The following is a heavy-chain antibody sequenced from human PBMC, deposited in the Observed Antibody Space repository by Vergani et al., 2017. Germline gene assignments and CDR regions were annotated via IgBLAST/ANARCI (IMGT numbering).Heavy chain of an antibody. CDR3: ARGPPLTGYSDGRFDP. Sequence: QVQLQQWGAGLLKPSETLSLTCAVYGGSFSGYYWSWIRQPPGKGLEWIGEINHSGSTNYNPSLKSRVTISVDTSKNQCSQKLSSSTAADPAVYYCARGPPLTGYSDGRFDPWGQGTLVTVSS. CDR2: INHSGST. D-gene: IGHD5-18*01. J-gene: IGHJ5*02. CDR1: GGSFSGYY. V-gene: IGHV4-34*01.